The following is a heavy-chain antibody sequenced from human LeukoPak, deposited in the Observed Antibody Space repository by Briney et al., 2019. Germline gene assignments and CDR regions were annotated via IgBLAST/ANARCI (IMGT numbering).Heavy chain of an antibody. Sequence: SETPSLTCAVSGYSISSGYYWGWIRQPPGKGLEWIGSIYHSGSTYYNPSLKSRVTISVDTSKNQFSLKLSSVTAADMAVYYCARGHYYDSSGYYAVFDYWGQGTLVTVSS. CDR2: IYHSGST. V-gene: IGHV4-38-2*01. J-gene: IGHJ4*02. CDR3: ARGHYYDSSGYYAVFDY. CDR1: GYSISSGYY. D-gene: IGHD3-22*01.